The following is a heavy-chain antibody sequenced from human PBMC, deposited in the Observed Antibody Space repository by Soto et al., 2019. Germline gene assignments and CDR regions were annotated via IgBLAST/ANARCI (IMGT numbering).Heavy chain of an antibody. D-gene: IGHD5-12*01. Sequence: QVQLWQSGPEVKKPEASVKVSCKASGYTFSSSAISWVRQAPGQGPEWMGWISSSGVTNYAQNFQGRVTLTVDSSTTTAYMEVRSLSSADTAIYYCARDHGGYGTFDYWGQGTQVTVSS. CDR2: ISSSGVT. CDR3: ARDHGGYGTFDY. J-gene: IGHJ4*02. CDR1: GYTFSSSA. V-gene: IGHV1-18*04.